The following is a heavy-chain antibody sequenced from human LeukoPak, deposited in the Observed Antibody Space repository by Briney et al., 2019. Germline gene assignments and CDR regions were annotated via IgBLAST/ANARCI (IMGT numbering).Heavy chain of an antibody. J-gene: IGHJ4*02. CDR2: INPSGGST. V-gene: IGHV1-46*01. CDR1: GYTFTSYY. D-gene: IGHD3-3*01. Sequence: ASVKVSCKASGYTFTSYYMHWVRQAPGQGLEWMGIINPSGGSTSYAQKFQGRVTMTEDTSTDTAYMELSSLRSEDTAVYYCAGVFGVVIFDYWGQGTLVTVSS. CDR3: AGVFGVVIFDY.